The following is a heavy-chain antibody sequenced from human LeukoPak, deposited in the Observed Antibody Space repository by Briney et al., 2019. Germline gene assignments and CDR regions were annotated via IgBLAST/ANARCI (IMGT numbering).Heavy chain of an antibody. CDR3: AISEGSDAGFAY. CDR1: GGSISSGSYS. D-gene: IGHD3-16*01. J-gene: IGHJ4*02. V-gene: IGHV4-61*10. CDR2: IYYSGYT. Sequence: SETLSLTCTVSGGSISSGSYSWSWIRQPAGKGLVWIGYIYYSGYTDYNPSLQSRVLISVDTSRSQFSLNLTSVTAADTAIYYCAISEGSDAGFAYWGQGTLVTVSS.